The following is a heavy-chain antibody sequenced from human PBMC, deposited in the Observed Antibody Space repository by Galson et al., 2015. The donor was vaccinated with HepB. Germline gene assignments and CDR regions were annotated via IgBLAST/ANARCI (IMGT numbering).Heavy chain of an antibody. CDR3: ARVLTTVRGVSRVRGVDL. J-gene: IGHJ5*02. CDR2: ISAFNYNT. CDR1: SYTLTNYG. V-gene: IGHV1-18*01. D-gene: IGHD3-10*01. Sequence: SVKVSCKAFSYTLTNYGISWVRQAPGQGLEWMGWISAFNYNTNYAQNFQDRVTMTTDTSTNTAYMELRSLRSDDTAIFYCARVLTTVRGVSRVRGVDLWGQGTLVTVSS.